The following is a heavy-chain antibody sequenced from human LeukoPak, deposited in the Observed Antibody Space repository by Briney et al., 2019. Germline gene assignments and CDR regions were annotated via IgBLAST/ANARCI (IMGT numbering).Heavy chain of an antibody. Sequence: ASVKVSCKASGYTFTGYYMRWVRQAPGQGLKWMGWINPNSGGTNYAQKFQGRVTMTRDTSISTAYMELSRLRSDDTAVYYCARDLVVVPAAINWFDPWGQGTLVTVSS. CDR3: ARDLVVVPAAINWFDP. V-gene: IGHV1-2*02. CDR1: GYTFTGYY. D-gene: IGHD2-2*01. J-gene: IGHJ5*02. CDR2: INPNSGGT.